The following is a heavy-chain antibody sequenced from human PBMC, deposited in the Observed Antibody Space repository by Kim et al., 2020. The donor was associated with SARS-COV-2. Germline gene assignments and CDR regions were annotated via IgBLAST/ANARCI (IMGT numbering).Heavy chain of an antibody. D-gene: IGHD2-15*01. J-gene: IGHJ6*02. Sequence: GGSLRLSCAGSGFTFSSHWMHWVRQAPGKGLVWLSRINSDGSNLTYADSVKGRFTISRDNTKNTLYLQMNSLRSEDTAVYYCARDGRFVVVDGAKLHYSYYGMDIWGQGTTVTVSS. V-gene: IGHV3-74*03. CDR2: INSDGSNL. CDR3: ARDGRFVVVDGAKLHYSYYGMDI. CDR1: GFTFSSHW.